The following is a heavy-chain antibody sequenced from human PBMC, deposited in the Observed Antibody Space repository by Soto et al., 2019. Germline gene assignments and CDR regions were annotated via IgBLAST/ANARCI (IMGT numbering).Heavy chain of an antibody. V-gene: IGHV3-23*01. CDR3: ARVRVVVVVAAIAYFDY. D-gene: IGHD2-15*01. J-gene: IGHJ4*02. CDR2: ISGSGGST. Sequence: GGSLRLSCAASGFTFSSYAMSWVRQAPGKGLEWVSAISGSGGSTYYADSVKGRFTISRDNSKNTLYLQMNSLRAEDTAVYYCARVRVVVVVAAIAYFDYWGQGTLVTVSS. CDR1: GFTFSSYA.